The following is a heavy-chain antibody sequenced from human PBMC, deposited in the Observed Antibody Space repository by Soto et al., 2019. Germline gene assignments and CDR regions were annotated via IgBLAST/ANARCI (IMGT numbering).Heavy chain of an antibody. CDR1: GRSMISYY. V-gene: IGHV4-4*07. D-gene: IGHD3-3*02. Sequence: QLQESGPGLVKPSETLSLTCNVSGRSMISYYWSWTRQPAGKGLEWIGGIYTGGNTNYNPSLKSRVTMSVDTSKSQFSLSLTSVTAAETAVYYCAREGDDRHFFFDSWGQGTLVTVSS. CDR2: IYTGGNT. J-gene: IGHJ4*02. CDR3: AREGDDRHFFFDS.